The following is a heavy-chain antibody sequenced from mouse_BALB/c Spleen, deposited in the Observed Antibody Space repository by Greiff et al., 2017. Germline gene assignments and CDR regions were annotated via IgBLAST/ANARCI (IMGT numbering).Heavy chain of an antibody. Sequence: VQLQQSGAELVKPGASVKLSCTASGFNIKDTYMHWVKQRPEQGLEWIGRIDPANGNTKYDPKFQGKATRTADTSSNTAYLQLSSLTSEDTAVYYCARGSRYFDVWGAGTTVTVSS. V-gene: IGHV14-3*02. CDR1: GFNIKDTY. J-gene: IGHJ1*01. CDR3: ARGSRYFDV. CDR2: IDPANGNT.